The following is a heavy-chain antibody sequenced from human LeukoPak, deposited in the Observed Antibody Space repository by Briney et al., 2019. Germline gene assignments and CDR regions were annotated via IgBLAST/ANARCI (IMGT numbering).Heavy chain of an antibody. D-gene: IGHD3-9*01. CDR2: IRQDGSER. J-gene: IGHJ4*02. Sequence: GGSLRLSCAASRFSFSADWMSWVRQAPGTGLEWVANIRQDGSERYYADSLKGRFTISRDNAKNSLYLQMNSLRGEDTAVYYCARGTDILTGYLFRFDYWGQGTLVTVPS. CDR1: RFSFSADW. V-gene: IGHV3-7*04. CDR3: ARGTDILTGYLFRFDY.